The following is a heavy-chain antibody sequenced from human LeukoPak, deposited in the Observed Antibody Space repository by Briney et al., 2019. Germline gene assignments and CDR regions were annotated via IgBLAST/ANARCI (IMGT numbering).Heavy chain of an antibody. Sequence: SETLSLTCTVSGGSVSSGIYYWSWIRQPPGKGLEWIGFMHYSGSTSHHPSLKSRVTISVDTSKNQFSLKLSSVTAADTAVYYCARADDYGDYDYFDYWGQGTLVTVSS. V-gene: IGHV4-61*01. CDR3: ARADDYGDYDYFDY. D-gene: IGHD4-17*01. J-gene: IGHJ4*02. CDR1: GGSVSSGIYY. CDR2: MHYSGST.